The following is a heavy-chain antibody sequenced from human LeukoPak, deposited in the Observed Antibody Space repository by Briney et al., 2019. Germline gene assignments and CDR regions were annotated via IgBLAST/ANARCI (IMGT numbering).Heavy chain of an antibody. CDR1: GGSISSGSYY. D-gene: IGHD5-18*01. J-gene: IGHJ4*02. V-gene: IGHV4-61*02. Sequence: PSETLSLTCTVSGGSISSGSYYWSWIRQPAGKGLEWIGRIYTSGSTYYNPSLKSRVTISVDTSKNQFSLKLSSVTAADTAVYYCARSGYSYGHFDYWGQGTLVTVSS. CDR2: IYTSGST. CDR3: ARSGYSYGHFDY.